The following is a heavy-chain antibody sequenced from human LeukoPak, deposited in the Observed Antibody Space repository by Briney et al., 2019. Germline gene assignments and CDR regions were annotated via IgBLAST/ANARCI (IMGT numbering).Heavy chain of an antibody. D-gene: IGHD5-18*01. CDR2: ISYDGSNK. CDR1: GFTFSSYG. Sequence: GRSLRLSCAASGFTFSSYGIHWVRQDPGKGLEWVAVISYDGSNKYYVDSVKGRFTISRDNSKNTLYLQMNSLRAEDTAVYYCAKDSGGYTYIFDYWGQGTLVTVSS. V-gene: IGHV3-30*18. J-gene: IGHJ4*02. CDR3: AKDSGGYTYIFDY.